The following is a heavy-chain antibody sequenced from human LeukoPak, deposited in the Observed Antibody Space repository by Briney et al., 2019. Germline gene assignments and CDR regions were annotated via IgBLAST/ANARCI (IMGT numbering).Heavy chain of an antibody. CDR2: NSGSGGST. V-gene: IGHV3-23*01. CDR1: GFTFSSYA. D-gene: IGHD5-12*01. CDR3: AKTSGYRRFDP. J-gene: IGHJ5*02. Sequence: GGSLRLSCAASGFTFSSYAMSWVRQAPGKGLECVSANSGSGGSTYFADSVKGRFTISRDNSKNTLYLQMNSLRAEDTAVYYCAKTSGYRRFDPWGQGTLVTVSS.